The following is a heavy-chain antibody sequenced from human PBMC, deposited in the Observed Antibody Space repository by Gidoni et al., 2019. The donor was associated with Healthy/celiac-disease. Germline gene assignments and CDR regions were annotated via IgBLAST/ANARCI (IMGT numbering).Heavy chain of an antibody. D-gene: IGHD2-15*01. CDR2: IIPICGTA. CDR3: ARGEGYCSGGSCYQTYYYYGMDV. CDR1: GGTFSSYA. J-gene: IGHJ6*02. V-gene: IGHV1-69*01. Sequence: QVQLVQSGAEVKKPGSSVKVSCKASGGTFSSYAISWVRQAPGQGLEWMGGIIPICGTANYAQKFQGRVTITADESTSTAYMELSSLRSEDTAVYYCARGEGYCSGGSCYQTYYYYGMDVWGQGTTVTVSS.